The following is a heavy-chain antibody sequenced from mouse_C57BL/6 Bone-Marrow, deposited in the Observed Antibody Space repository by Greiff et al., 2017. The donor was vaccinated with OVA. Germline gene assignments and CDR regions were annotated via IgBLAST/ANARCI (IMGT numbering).Heavy chain of an antibody. J-gene: IGHJ3*01. Sequence: EVHLVESGGDLVKPGGSLKLSCAASGFTFSSYGMSWVRQTPDKRLEWVATISSGGSYTYYPDSVKGRFTISRDNAKNTMYLQMSSQKSEYTAMYYCARLKSSVRWFAYWGQGTLVTVSA. CDR3: ARLKSSVRWFAY. D-gene: IGHD3-2*02. CDR1: GFTFSSYG. V-gene: IGHV5-6*01. CDR2: ISSGGSYT.